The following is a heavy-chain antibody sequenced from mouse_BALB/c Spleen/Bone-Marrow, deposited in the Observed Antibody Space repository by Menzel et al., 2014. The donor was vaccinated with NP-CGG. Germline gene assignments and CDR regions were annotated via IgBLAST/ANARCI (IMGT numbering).Heavy chain of an antibody. V-gene: IGHV1S81*02. D-gene: IGHD2-4*01. J-gene: IGHJ3*01. CDR3: TNDCLFAY. Sequence: QAQLQQSGAELVKPGASVKLSCKASGYTFTSYYMYWVKQRPGQGLEWIGEINPSNGGTNFNEKFKSKATLTVDKSSSTAYMQLSSLTSEDSAVYYCTNDCLFAYWGQGTLVTVSA. CDR1: GYTFTSYY. CDR2: INPSNGGT.